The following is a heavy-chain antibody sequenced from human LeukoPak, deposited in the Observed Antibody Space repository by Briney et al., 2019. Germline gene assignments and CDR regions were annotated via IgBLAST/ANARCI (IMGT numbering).Heavy chain of an antibody. J-gene: IGHJ4*02. CDR2: INPNSGVT. Sequence: GASVKVSCKASGYTFTGYYMYWVRQAPGQGLEWMGWINPNSGVTNYAQKFQGRVTMTRDTSISTAYMELSRLRSDDTAVYYCARVFPSWRVNYYDSSGYLGFPDYWGQGTLVTVSS. D-gene: IGHD3-22*01. CDR3: ARVFPSWRVNYYDSSGYLGFPDY. V-gene: IGHV1-2*02. CDR1: GYTFTGYY.